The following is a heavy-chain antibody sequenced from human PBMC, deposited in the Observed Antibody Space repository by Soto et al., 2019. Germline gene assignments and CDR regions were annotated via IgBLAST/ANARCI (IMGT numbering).Heavy chain of an antibody. CDR3: ARAYYDILTGYYFYGMDV. J-gene: IGHJ6*02. D-gene: IGHD3-9*01. CDR1: GYTFTSYG. V-gene: IGHV1-18*01. CDR2: ISAYNGNT. Sequence: GASVKVSCKASGYTFTSYGISWVRQAPGQGLEWMGWISAYNGNTNYAQNLQGRVTMTTDTSTTTAYMELRSLRSDDTAVYYCARAYYDILTGYYFYGMDVWGQGTTVTVSS.